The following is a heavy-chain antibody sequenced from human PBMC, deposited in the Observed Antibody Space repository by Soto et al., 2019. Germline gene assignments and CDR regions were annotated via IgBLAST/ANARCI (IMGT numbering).Heavy chain of an antibody. CDR3: ARESLVGYYFDY. D-gene: IGHD1-26*01. V-gene: IGHV3-33*01. CDR1: GFTFSNYG. CDR2: IWYDGSNK. J-gene: IGHJ4*02. Sequence: QVQLVESGGGVVQPGRSLRLSCAASGFTFSNYGMHWVRQAPGKGLEWVGVIWYDGSNKYYADSVRGRFTISRDNSKNALYLQMNSLRAEDTAVYHCARESLVGYYFDYWGQGTLLTVSS.